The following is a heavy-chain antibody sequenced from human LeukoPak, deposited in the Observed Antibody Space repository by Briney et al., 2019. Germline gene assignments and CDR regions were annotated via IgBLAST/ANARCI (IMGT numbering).Heavy chain of an antibody. V-gene: IGHV1-8*01. Sequence: SVKVSCKASGYTFTSHDINWVRQATGQGLEWMGWMNPNSGNTGYAQKFQGRVTMTRDTSMNTAYMELHSLRSEDTALYYCARGYSPSIRTTGNDYWGQGTLVTVSS. CDR3: ARGYSPSIRTTGNDY. CDR1: GYTFTSHD. CDR2: MNPNSGNT. D-gene: IGHD1-1*01. J-gene: IGHJ4*02.